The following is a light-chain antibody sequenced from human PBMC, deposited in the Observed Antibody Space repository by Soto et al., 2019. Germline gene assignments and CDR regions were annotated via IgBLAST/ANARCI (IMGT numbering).Light chain of an antibody. V-gene: IGKV3-15*01. CDR1: QTVSSN. CDR2: GAS. J-gene: IGKJ3*01. CDR3: QQYNDWPPFT. Sequence: EIVMTQSPATLSVSPGERATLSCRASQTVSSNLAWYQQKPGQAPMLLIHGASTRAAGIPARFSGSGSGTEFTLTISSLQSEDFAVYYGQQYNDWPPFTVGPGTRVDIK.